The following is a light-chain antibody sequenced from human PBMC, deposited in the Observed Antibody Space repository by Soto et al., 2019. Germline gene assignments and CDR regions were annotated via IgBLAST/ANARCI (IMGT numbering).Light chain of an antibody. CDR2: AAS. CDR1: QDISSS. CDR3: PEYGSSPWT. V-gene: IGKV1-39*01. Sequence: QRTQTKSSLSASLGDRVTISCRASQDISSSLNWYQHKSGKAPKLLIYAASGLHSGVPSRFSGSGSGTDFTLTISRLEPEDSAVYYCPEYGSSPWTSGQGTKVDI. J-gene: IGKJ1*01.